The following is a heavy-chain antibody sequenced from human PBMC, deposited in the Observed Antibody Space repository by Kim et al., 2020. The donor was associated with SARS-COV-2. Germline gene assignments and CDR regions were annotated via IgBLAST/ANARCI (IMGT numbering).Heavy chain of an antibody. J-gene: IGHJ6*02. V-gene: IGHV3-33*01. Sequence: YTADSVKRRFTNSRDNSKNTLYLQMNSLRAEDTAVYYCARVSVDYGMDVWGQGTTVTVSS. CDR3: ARVSVDYGMDV.